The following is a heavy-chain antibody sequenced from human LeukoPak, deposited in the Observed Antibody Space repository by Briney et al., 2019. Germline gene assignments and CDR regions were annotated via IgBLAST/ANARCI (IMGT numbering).Heavy chain of an antibody. CDR1: GGSISSSSYY. CDR3: ARGKYQLLRAYYYYYTDV. V-gene: IGHV4-39*01. Sequence: PSETLSLTCTVSGGSISSSSYYWGWIRQPPGKGLEWIGSIYYSGSTYYNPSLKSRVTISVDTSKNQFSLKLSSVTAADTAVYYCARGKYQLLRAYYYYYTDVWGKGTTVTVSS. D-gene: IGHD2-2*01. J-gene: IGHJ6*03. CDR2: IYYSGST.